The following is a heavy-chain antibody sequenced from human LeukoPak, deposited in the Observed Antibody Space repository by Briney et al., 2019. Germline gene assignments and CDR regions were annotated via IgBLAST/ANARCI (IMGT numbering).Heavy chain of an antibody. CDR2: IWYDGSNK. CDR1: GFPFSSYG. Sequence: GGSLRLSCAASGFPFSSYGMHWVRQAPGKGLEWVAVIWYDGSNKYYADSVKGRFTISRDNSKNTLYLQMNSLRAEDTAVYYCASESSTSKNYYFDYWGQGTLVTVSS. V-gene: IGHV3-33*01. J-gene: IGHJ4*02. D-gene: IGHD2-2*01. CDR3: ASESSTSKNYYFDY.